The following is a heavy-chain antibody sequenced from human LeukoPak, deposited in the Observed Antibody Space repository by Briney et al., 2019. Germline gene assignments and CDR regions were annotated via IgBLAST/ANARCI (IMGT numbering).Heavy chain of an antibody. D-gene: IGHD1-1*01. CDR1: GGTFSSYA. CDR3: ARAGTRSGWYFDL. Sequence: SVKVSCKASGGTFSSYAISWVRQAPGQGLEWMGRIIPILGIANYAQKFQGRVTITADKSTSTAYMELSSLRSEDTVVYYCARAGTRSGWYFDLWGRGTLVTVSS. CDR2: IIPILGIA. V-gene: IGHV1-69*04. J-gene: IGHJ2*01.